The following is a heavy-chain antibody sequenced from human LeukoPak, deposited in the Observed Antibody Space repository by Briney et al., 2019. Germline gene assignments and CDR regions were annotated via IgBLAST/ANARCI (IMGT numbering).Heavy chain of an antibody. J-gene: IGHJ5*02. CDR3: ARGKYSSSGGLGNWFDP. CDR2: IRPSGDNT. CDR1: GFTFSSYD. D-gene: IGHD6-13*01. Sequence: GGSLRLSCAASGFTFSSYDMTWVRQAPGRGLEWVSSIRPSGDNTYYGDSVKGRFTISRDNSKNTLYLQMGSLRAEDMAVYYCARGKYSSSGGLGNWFDPWGQGTLVTVSS. V-gene: IGHV3-23*01.